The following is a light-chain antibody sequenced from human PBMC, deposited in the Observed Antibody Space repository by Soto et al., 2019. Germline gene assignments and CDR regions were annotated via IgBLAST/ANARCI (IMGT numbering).Light chain of an antibody. CDR3: QQYETSPRA. V-gene: IGKV3-20*01. CDR1: QSVSSNY. Sequence: EIVLTQSPGTLSLSPGERATLSCRASQSVSSNYLAWYQQRPGQAPRLLIYDASSRATGIPDRFSGSGSGTDFTLTISRLEPEDFAVYYCQQYETSPRAFGQGTKVELK. CDR2: DAS. J-gene: IGKJ1*01.